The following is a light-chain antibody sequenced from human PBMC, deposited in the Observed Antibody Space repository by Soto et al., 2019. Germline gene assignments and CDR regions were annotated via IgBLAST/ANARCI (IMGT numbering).Light chain of an antibody. V-gene: IGLV2-14*01. J-gene: IGLJ2*01. CDR3: SSYTSDSTVL. Sequence: QSALTQPASVSGSPGQSITISCTGTTSDIGDYNYVSWYQQHPGRAPKLMIYDVSSRPSGVSSRFSGSKSGNTAALTISGLQAEDEADYYCSSYTSDSTVLFGGGTKLTVL. CDR2: DVS. CDR1: TSDIGDYNY.